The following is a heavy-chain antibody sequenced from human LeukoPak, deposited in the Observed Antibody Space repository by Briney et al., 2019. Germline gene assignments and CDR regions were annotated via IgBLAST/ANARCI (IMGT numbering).Heavy chain of an antibody. D-gene: IGHD1-26*01. CDR3: ARDNSVGDNAWWFDP. J-gene: IGHJ5*02. Sequence: ASVKVSCKASGGTFSSYAISWVRQAPGQGLEWMGWINPNSGGTNYAQKLQGRVTMTRDMSTSTDYMELSSLRSEDTAIYYCARDNSVGDNAWWFDPWGQGTLVTVSS. V-gene: IGHV1-2*02. CDR2: INPNSGGT. CDR1: GGTFSSYA.